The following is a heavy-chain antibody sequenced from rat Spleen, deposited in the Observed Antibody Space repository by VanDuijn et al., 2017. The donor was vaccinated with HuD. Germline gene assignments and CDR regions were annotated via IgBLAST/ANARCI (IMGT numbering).Heavy chain of an antibody. J-gene: IGHJ3*01. V-gene: IGHV5-29*01. CDR2: ISSDGRRN. CDR1: GFTFSDYY. Sequence: EVQLVESDGGLVQPGRSLKLSCAASGFTFSDYYMAWVRQAPTKGLEWVATISSDGRRNYYRDSVKGRFTISRDNAKSTLYLQMDSLRSEDTATYYCARQDTSGYSNWFAYWGQGTLVTVSS. CDR3: ARQDTSGYSNWFAY. D-gene: IGHD4-3*01.